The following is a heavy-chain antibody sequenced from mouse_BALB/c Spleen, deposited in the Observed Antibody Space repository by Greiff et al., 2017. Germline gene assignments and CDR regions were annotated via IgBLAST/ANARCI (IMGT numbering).Heavy chain of an antibody. Sequence: ESGPGLVKPSQSLSLTCSVTGYSITSGYYWNWIRQFPGNKLEWMGYISYDGSNNYNPSLKNRISITRDTSKNQFFLKLNSVTTEDTATYYCARTMITTGFAYWGQGTLVTVSA. CDR1: GYSITSGYY. J-gene: IGHJ3*01. V-gene: IGHV3-6*02. CDR3: ARTMITTGFAY. D-gene: IGHD2-4*01. CDR2: ISYDGSN.